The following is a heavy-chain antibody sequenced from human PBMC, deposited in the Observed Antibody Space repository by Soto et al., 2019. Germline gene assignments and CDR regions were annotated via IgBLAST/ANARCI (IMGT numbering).Heavy chain of an antibody. CDR1: GGSISSGDYY. CDR2: IYYSGST. Sequence: QVQLQESGPGLVKPSQTLSLTCTVSGGSISSGDYYWSWIRQPPGKGREWIGDIYYSGSTYYNPSLKCRVTISVDTSKNQFSLKLSSVTAADTAVYYCARGLLLYGMDVWGQGTTVTVSS. CDR3: ARGLLLYGMDV. D-gene: IGHD1-26*01. J-gene: IGHJ6*02. V-gene: IGHV4-30-4*01.